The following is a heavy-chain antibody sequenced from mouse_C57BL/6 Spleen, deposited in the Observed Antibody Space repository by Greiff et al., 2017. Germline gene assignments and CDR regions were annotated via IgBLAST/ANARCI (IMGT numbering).Heavy chain of an antibody. D-gene: IGHD1-1*01. V-gene: IGHV1-54*01. CDR1: GYAFTNYL. CDR2: INPGSGGT. J-gene: IGHJ4*01. Sequence: VQLQQSGAELVRPGTSVKVSCKASGYAFTNYLIEWVKLRPGQGLEWIGVINPGSGGTNYNEKFKGKATLTADKSSSTAYMQLSSLTSEDSAVYFCARWGTTVVAPYYAMDYWGQGTSVTVSS. CDR3: ARWGTTVVAPYYAMDY.